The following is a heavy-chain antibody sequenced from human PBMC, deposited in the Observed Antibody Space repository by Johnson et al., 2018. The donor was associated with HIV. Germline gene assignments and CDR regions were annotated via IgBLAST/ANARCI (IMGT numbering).Heavy chain of an antibody. J-gene: IGHJ3*02. Sequence: QVQLVESGGGLVQPGGSLRLSCAASGFTVSSYGMHWVRQAPGKGLEWVAVIWYDGSNKYYADSVKGRFTISRDNSKNTLYLQMNSLRAEDTAVYYCARKARGQGAFDIWGQGTMVTVSS. CDR3: ARKARGQGAFDI. CDR1: GFTVSSYG. CDR2: IWYDGSNK. V-gene: IGHV3-33*08. D-gene: IGHD3-10*01.